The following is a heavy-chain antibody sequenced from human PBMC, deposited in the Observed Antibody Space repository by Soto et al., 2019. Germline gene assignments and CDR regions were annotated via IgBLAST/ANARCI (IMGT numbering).Heavy chain of an antibody. CDR3: APQGGRGAGLAA. CDR1: GFSVSTSGVG. V-gene: IGHV2-5*02. Sequence: QITLKESGPTLVKPTQTLTLTCTFSGFSVSTSGVGVAWIRQPPGKALEWLALIYWDDDKRYSPFLQSRVTTTKYTSKNQVVLTMTNMDPADTATYYGAPQGGRGAGLAAWGQGTPVTVSS. J-gene: IGHJ6*02. CDR2: IYWDDDK. D-gene: IGHD3-16*01.